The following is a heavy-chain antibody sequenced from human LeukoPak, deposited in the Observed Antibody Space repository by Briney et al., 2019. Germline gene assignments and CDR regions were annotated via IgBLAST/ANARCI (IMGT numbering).Heavy chain of an antibody. J-gene: IGHJ5*02. CDR1: GYTFTGYY. CDR3: ARDYAYYDFWSGTKQNWFDP. Sequence: ASVKVSCKASGYTFTGYYMHWVRQAPGQGLEWMGWINPNSGGTNYAQKFQGRVTMTRDTSISTAYMELSRLRSDDTAVYYCARDYAYYDFWSGTKQNWFDPWGQETLVTVSS. CDR2: INPNSGGT. V-gene: IGHV1-2*02. D-gene: IGHD3-3*01.